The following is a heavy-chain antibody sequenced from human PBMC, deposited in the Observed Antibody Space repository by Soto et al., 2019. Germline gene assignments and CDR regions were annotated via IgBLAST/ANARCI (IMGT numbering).Heavy chain of an antibody. V-gene: IGHV1-18*01. D-gene: IGHD6-13*01. CDR3: ARVQQLAYHYYGMDF. J-gene: IGHJ6*02. CDR1: GYTFTSYG. Sequence: ASVKVCCKASGYTFTSYGISWVRQAPGQGLEWMGWISAYNGNTNYAQKLQGRVTMTTDTSTSTAYMELRSLRSDDTAVYYCARVQQLAYHYYGMDFCGQRSTVTVS. CDR2: ISAYNGNT.